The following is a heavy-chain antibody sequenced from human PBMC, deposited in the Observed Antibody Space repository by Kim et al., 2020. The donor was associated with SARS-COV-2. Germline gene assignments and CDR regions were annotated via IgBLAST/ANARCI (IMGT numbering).Heavy chain of an antibody. J-gene: IGHJ3*02. V-gene: IGHV1-69*13. CDR3: ARGYCSGGSCFDAFDI. CDR1: GGTFSSYA. Sequence: SVKVSCKASGGTFSSYAISWVRQAPGQGLEWMGGIIPIFGTANYAQKFQGRVTITADESTSTAYMELSSLRSEDTAVYYCARGYCSGGSCFDAFDIWSQGTMVTVSS. D-gene: IGHD2-15*01. CDR2: IIPIFGTA.